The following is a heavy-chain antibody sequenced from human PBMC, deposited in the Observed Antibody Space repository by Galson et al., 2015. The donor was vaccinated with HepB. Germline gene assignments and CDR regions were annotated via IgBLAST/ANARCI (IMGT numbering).Heavy chain of an antibody. Sequence: SLRLSCAASGFTFSSYGMHWVRQAPGKGLEWGAVISYDGRNKYYADSVKGRFTISRDNSKNTLYLQMNSLRAEDTAVYYCAKQARFRELPNEYYFHYWGQGTLVTVSS. CDR3: AKQARFRELPNEYYFHY. V-gene: IGHV3-30*18. CDR2: ISYDGRNK. D-gene: IGHD3-10*02. J-gene: IGHJ4*02. CDR1: GFTFSSYG.